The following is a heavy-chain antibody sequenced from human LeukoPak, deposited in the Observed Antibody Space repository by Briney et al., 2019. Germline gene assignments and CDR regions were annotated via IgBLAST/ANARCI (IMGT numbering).Heavy chain of an antibody. CDR3: ARGRAYYYDSSGYYAAEGDY. J-gene: IGHJ4*02. CDR1: GFTVSSNY. CDR2: ISSSSSHI. Sequence: GGSLRLSCAASGFTVSSNYMSWVRQAPGKGLEWVSSISSSSSHIYYADSVKGRFTISRDNAKNSLYLQMNSLRAEDTAVYYCARGRAYYYDSSGYYAAEGDYWGQGTLVTVSS. V-gene: IGHV3-21*01. D-gene: IGHD3-22*01.